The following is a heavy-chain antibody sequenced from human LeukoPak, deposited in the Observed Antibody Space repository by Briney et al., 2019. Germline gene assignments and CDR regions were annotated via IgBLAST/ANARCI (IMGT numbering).Heavy chain of an antibody. J-gene: IGHJ4*02. Sequence: GGSLRLSCAASGFALSSYSMNWVRQAPGKGLEWVSSISSSSSYIYYADSVKGRFTISRDNAKNSLYLQMNSLRAEDTAVYYCASLTWGDYGDTPTGFDYWGQRTLVTVSS. CDR1: GFALSSYS. CDR3: ASLTWGDYGDTPTGFDY. V-gene: IGHV3-21*01. D-gene: IGHD4-17*01. CDR2: ISSSSSYI.